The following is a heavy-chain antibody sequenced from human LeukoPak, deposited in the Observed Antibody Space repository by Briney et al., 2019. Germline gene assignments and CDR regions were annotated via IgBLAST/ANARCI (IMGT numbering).Heavy chain of an antibody. Sequence: SETLSLTCTVSGGSISSGGYYWSWIRQHPGKGLEWIGYIYYSGSTYYNPSLKSRVTISVDTSKNQFSLKLSSVTAADTAVYYCARVSTHERVFDPWGQGTLVTVSS. CDR3: ARVSTHERVFDP. J-gene: IGHJ5*02. V-gene: IGHV4-31*03. CDR1: GGSISSGGYY. CDR2: IYYSGST.